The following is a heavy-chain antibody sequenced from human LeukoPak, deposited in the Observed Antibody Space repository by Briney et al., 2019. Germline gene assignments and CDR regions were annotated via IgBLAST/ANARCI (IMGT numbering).Heavy chain of an antibody. J-gene: IGHJ1*01. CDR3: AREDGFRSGGSCYQH. CDR2: INWNGVST. CDR1: GFTFDDYG. V-gene: IGHV3-20*04. D-gene: IGHD2-15*01. Sequence: PGGSLRLSCAASGFTFDDYGMSWVRQAPGRGLEWVSFINWNGVSTDYADSVKGRFTISRDNAKNSLYLQMSSLRVEDTALYYCAREDGFRSGGSCYQHWGQGTLVTVSS.